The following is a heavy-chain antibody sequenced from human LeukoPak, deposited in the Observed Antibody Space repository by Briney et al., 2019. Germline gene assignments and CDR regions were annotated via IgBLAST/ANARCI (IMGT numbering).Heavy chain of an antibody. CDR3: AIGDYEVPPLHFDY. Sequence: SVTVSCKASGGTFSSYAISWVRQAPGQGLEWMGRIIPILCIANYAQKFQGRVTITAHKSTSTAYMELSSLRSEDTAVYYCAIGDYEVPPLHFDYWGQGTLVTVSS. CDR1: GGTFSSYA. CDR2: IIPILCIA. D-gene: IGHD4-17*01. V-gene: IGHV1-69*04. J-gene: IGHJ4*02.